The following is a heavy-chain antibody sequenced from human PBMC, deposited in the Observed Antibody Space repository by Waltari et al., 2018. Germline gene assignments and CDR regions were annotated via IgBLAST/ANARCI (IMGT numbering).Heavy chain of an antibody. CDR3: AGDRAIGLFFDY. J-gene: IGHJ4*02. D-gene: IGHD2-2*01. CDR2: VHHSGKT. V-gene: IGHV4-4*02. CDR1: GDSISGNYW. Sequence: QVQLQESGQGLVKPSGTLSLTCAVSGDSISGNYWGSWVRQSPEKGLEWIGQVHHSGKTHYKPPPQSRVTISLDKPKNQCSLNLNSVTAADTAVYYCAGDRAIGLFFDYWGRGTLVTVSS.